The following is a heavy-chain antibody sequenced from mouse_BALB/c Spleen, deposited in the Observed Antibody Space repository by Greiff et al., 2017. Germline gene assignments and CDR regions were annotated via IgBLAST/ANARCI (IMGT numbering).Heavy chain of an antibody. D-gene: IGHD2-2*01. J-gene: IGHJ4*01. Sequence: LVKTGASVKISCKASGYSFTGYYMHWVKQSHGKSLEWFGYISCYNGATSYNQKFKGKATFTVDTSSSTAYMQFNSLTSEDSAVYYCARGGYGLRSMDYWGQGTSVTVSS. V-gene: IGHV1S34*01. CDR1: GYSFTGYY. CDR2: ISCYNGAT. CDR3: ARGGYGLRSMDY.